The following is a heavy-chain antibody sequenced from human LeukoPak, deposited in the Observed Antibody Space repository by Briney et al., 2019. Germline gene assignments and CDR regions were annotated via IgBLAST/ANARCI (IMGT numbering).Heavy chain of an antibody. CDR2: IYYSGST. CDR3: ASQQFLEWFVDY. J-gene: IGHJ4*02. V-gene: IGHV4-39*01. CDR1: GGSISSSSYY. D-gene: IGHD3-3*01. Sequence: SETLPLTCTVSGGSISSSSYYWGWIRQPPGKGREWIGSIYYSGSTYYNPSLKSRVTISVDTSKNQFSLKLSSVTAADTAVYYCASQQFLEWFVDYWGQGTLVTVSS.